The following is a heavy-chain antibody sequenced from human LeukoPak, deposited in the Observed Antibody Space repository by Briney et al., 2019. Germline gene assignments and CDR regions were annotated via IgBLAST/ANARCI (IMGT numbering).Heavy chain of an antibody. CDR2: IYYSGST. V-gene: IGHV4-59*01. CDR3: ARDGYSGSDAL. J-gene: IGHJ4*02. CDR1: GGSISSYY. D-gene: IGHD5-12*01. Sequence: PSETLSLTCTVSGGSISSYYWSSIRQPPGKGLEWIGCIYYSGSTDYNPSLKSRVTISVDTSQNQFYLKLSSVTAADTAVYYCARDGYSGSDALWGQGTLVTVSS.